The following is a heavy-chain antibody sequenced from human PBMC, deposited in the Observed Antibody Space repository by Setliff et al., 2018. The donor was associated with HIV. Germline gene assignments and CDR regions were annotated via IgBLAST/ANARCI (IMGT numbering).Heavy chain of an antibody. Sequence: ASVKVSCKASGYTFTSFAMSWVRQAPGQGLEWVAWISGYNGNTNYAQRFQGRVTVTTDTSTSTAYMELRSLRSDDTAVYFCATVGPTIWGAFDIWGQGTMVTVSS. CDR2: ISGYNGNT. D-gene: IGHD3-16*01. CDR3: ATVGPTIWGAFDI. V-gene: IGHV1-18*01. CDR1: GYTFTSFA. J-gene: IGHJ3*02.